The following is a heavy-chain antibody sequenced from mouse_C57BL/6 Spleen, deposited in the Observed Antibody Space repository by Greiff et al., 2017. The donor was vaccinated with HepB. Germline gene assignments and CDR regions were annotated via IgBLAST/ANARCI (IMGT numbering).Heavy chain of an antibody. J-gene: IGHJ3*01. V-gene: IGHV1-50*01. D-gene: IGHD3-2*02. Sequence: QVQLQQPGAELVKPGASVKLSCKASGYTFTSYWMQWVKQRPGQGLEWIGEIDPSDSYTNYNQKFKGKATLTVDTSSSTAYMQLSSLTSDDSAVYYCARWGDSSGSAWFAYWGQVTLVTVSA. CDR1: GYTFTSYW. CDR2: IDPSDSYT. CDR3: ARWGDSSGSAWFAY.